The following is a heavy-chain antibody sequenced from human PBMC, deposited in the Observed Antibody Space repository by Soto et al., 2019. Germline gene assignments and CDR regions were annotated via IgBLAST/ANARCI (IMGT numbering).Heavy chain of an antibody. J-gene: IGHJ4*02. CDR2: IWYDGSNK. CDR3: ARDLDGEGFDY. V-gene: IGHV3-33*01. D-gene: IGHD3-10*01. CDR1: GFTFSSYG. Sequence: QVQLVESGGGVVQPGRSLRLSCAASGFTFSSYGMHWVRQAPGKGLEWVAVIWYDGSNKYYADSVKGRFTISRDNPKNTLYLQMNSLRAEDTAVYYCARDLDGEGFDYWGQGTLVTVSS.